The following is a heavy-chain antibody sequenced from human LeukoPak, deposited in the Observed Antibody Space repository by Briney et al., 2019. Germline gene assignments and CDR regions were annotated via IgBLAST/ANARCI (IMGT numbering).Heavy chain of an antibody. CDR3: AKDSGGSYCFDY. J-gene: IGHJ4*02. Sequence: GGSLRLSCAASGFTFSSYAMSWVRQAPGKGLEWVSAISGSGGSTYYADSAKGRFTISRDNSKNTLYLQMNSLRAEDTAVYYCAKDSGGSYCFDYWGQGTLVTVSS. D-gene: IGHD1-26*01. V-gene: IGHV3-23*01. CDR1: GFTFSSYA. CDR2: ISGSGGST.